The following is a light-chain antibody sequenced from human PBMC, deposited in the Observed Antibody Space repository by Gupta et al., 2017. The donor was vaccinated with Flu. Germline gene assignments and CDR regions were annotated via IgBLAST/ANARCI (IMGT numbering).Light chain of an antibody. CDR1: SSDLGGYNL. V-gene: IGLV2-23*01. Sequence: QSALTQPASVSGSPGQSITISCTGTSSDLGGYNLVSSYQQHPGKAPKLMIYEGTKRPSGVSNRFSGSKSGNTASLTISGLQTEDEAAYYCCSYAGSDTSALFGGGTKLTVL. CDR2: EGT. CDR3: CSYAGSDTSAL. J-gene: IGLJ2*01.